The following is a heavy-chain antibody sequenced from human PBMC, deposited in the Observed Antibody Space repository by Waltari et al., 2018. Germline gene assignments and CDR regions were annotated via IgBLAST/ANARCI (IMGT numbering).Heavy chain of an antibody. Sequence: QVQLQESGPGLVKPSETLSLTCTVSGGSISSYYWSWIRQPPGKGLEWIGYIYYSGSTNCSPSLKGRVTISVDTAKNQFFLKLGSVTAADTAVYDCARSTTIFGVWGMDVWGQGTTVTVS. CDR3: ARSTTIFGVWGMDV. D-gene: IGHD3-3*01. CDR1: GGSISSYY. CDR2: IYYSGST. V-gene: IGHV4-59*01. J-gene: IGHJ6*02.